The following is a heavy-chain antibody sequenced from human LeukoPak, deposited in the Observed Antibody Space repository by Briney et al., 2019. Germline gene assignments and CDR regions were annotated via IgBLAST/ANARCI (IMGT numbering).Heavy chain of an antibody. D-gene: IGHD3-22*01. CDR2: ISSDGRNT. V-gene: IGHV3-30*18. J-gene: IGHJ5*02. CDR1: GFTFSSYG. CDR3: AKFRDITGPRGGFDP. Sequence: PGRSLRLSCAASGFTFSSYGMHWVRQAPGKGLEWVAVISSDGRNTYYADSVKGRFTISRDNSKNTLYLQMNSLRGEDTAVYYCAKFRDITGPRGGFDPWGQGTLVTVSS.